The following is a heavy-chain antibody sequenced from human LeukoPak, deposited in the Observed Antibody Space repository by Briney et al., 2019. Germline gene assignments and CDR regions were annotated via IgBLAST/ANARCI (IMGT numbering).Heavy chain of an antibody. V-gene: IGHV3-30-3*02. CDR3: AKRGNYSDY. CDR2: ISYDGSNK. CDR1: GFTFSSYA. J-gene: IGHJ4*02. Sequence: GGSLRLSCAASGFTFSSYAMHWVRQAPGKGLEWVAVISYDGSNKYYADSVKGRFTISRDNSKNTLYLQMNSLRAEDTAVYYCAKRGNYSDYWGQGTLVTVSS.